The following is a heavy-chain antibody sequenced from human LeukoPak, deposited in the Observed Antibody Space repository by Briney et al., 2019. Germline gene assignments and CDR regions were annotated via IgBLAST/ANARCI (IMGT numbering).Heavy chain of an antibody. V-gene: IGHV3-30*02. J-gene: IGHJ3*02. Sequence: GGSLRLSCAASGFTFSSYGMHWVRQAPGKGLEWVAFIRYDGSNKYYADSVKGRFTISRDNAKNSLYLQMNSLRAEDTALYYCAKELGGSSGWYEYASDIWGQGTMVTVSS. D-gene: IGHD6-19*01. CDR2: IRYDGSNK. CDR1: GFTFSSYG. CDR3: AKELGGSSGWYEYASDI.